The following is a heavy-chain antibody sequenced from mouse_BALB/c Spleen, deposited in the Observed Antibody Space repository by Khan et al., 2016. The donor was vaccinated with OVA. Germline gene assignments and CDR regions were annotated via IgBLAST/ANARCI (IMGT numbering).Heavy chain of an antibody. CDR3: ARDYGNYEGYFDV. J-gene: IGHJ1*01. CDR2: IWTGGST. Sequence: QVQLKQSGPGLVAPSQSLSITCTVSGFSLTNYGVHWVRQPPGKGLEWLGVIWTGGSTNYNSALMSRLSISKDNSKSQVFLKMNSLQTEDTAMYYCARDYGNYEGYFDVWGAGTTVTVSS. D-gene: IGHD2-1*01. V-gene: IGHV2-9*02. CDR1: GFSLTNYG.